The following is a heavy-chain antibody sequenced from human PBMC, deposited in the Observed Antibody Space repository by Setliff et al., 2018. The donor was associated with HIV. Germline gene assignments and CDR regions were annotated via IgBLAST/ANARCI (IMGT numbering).Heavy chain of an antibody. CDR1: GFTFSDYY. CDR3: ARSRAAGFDY. CDR2: ISSSSSTI. Sequence: PGGSLRLSCAASGFTFSDYYMSWIRQAPGKGLEWVSYISSSSSTIYYADSVKGRFTISRDNAKNSLYLQMSNLRAEDTAVYYCARSRAAGFDYWGQGTLVTVSS. D-gene: IGHD6-13*01. V-gene: IGHV3-11*04. J-gene: IGHJ4*02.